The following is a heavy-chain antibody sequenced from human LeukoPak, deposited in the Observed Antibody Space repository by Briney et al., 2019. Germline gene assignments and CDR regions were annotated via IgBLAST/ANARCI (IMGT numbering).Heavy chain of an antibody. D-gene: IGHD3-16*01. CDR2: IYSGGST. J-gene: IGHJ4*02. CDR3: ASGLWSPGC. V-gene: IGHV3-53*01. CDR1: GFTFDDYA. Sequence: GGSLRLSCAASGFTFDDYAMHWVRQAPGKGLEWVSVIYSGGSTYYADSVKGRFTISRDNSKNTLYLQMNSLRAEDTAVYYCASGLWSPGCWGQGTLVTVSS.